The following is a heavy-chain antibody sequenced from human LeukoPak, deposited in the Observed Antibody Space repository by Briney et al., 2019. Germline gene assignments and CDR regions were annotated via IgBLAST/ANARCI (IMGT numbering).Heavy chain of an antibody. D-gene: IGHD3-22*01. Sequence: PGGSLRLSCAASGFTFSSYEMNWVRQAPGKGLEWVSYISSSGSNIYYADSVKGRFTISRDNAKNSLYLQMNGLRAEDTAVYYCARDGYYYDSSGYYYTAFDIWGQGTMVTVSS. CDR2: ISSSGSNI. J-gene: IGHJ3*02. CDR1: GFTFSSYE. V-gene: IGHV3-48*03. CDR3: ARDGYYYDSSGYYYTAFDI.